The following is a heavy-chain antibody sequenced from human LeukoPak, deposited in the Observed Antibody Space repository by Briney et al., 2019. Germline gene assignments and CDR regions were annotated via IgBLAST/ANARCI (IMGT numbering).Heavy chain of an antibody. CDR1: GFTFSNFW. V-gene: IGHV3-7*03. J-gene: IGHJ4*02. CDR2: IKQDVSEK. CDR3: ASQPAAADVDY. D-gene: IGHD2-2*01. Sequence: PVGSLRLSCATSGFTFSNFWMTWVRQAPGHGVEWLANIKQDVSEKNYVESAQGRFTISRDNAKNSLYLQMNALRAEDTAVYYCASQPAAADVDYWGQGTLVTVSS.